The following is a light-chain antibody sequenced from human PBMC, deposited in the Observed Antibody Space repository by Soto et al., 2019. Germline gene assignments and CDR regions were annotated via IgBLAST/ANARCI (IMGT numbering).Light chain of an antibody. Sequence: DIQMTQSPSTLSASVGDRVTITCRASQSITSRLAWYQKKPGKAPKLLIYTASSLESGVPSRFSGSGSGTEFTLTISSLQPDDFAAYYCQQYNSYSTFSQGTKVESK. V-gene: IGKV1-5*03. J-gene: IGKJ1*01. CDR3: QQYNSYST. CDR1: QSITSR. CDR2: TAS.